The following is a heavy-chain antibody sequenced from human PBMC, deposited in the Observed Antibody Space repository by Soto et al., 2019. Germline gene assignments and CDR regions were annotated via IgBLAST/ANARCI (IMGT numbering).Heavy chain of an antibody. J-gene: IGHJ4*02. V-gene: IGHV3-48*01. D-gene: IGHD3-10*01. CDR2: ISSSSSTI. CDR1: GFTFSSYS. Sequence: PGGSLRLSCAASGFTFSSYSMNWVRQAPGKGLEWISYISSSSSTIYYADSVKGRFTISRDNAKNSLYLQMNSLRAEDTAVYYCAREWRFGEFSFNHEPLDYWGQGTLVTVSS. CDR3: AREWRFGEFSFNHEPLDY.